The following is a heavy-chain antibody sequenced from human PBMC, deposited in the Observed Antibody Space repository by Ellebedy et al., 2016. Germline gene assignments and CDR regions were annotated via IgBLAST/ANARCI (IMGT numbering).Heavy chain of an antibody. CDR3: ARGPYYYGSGSYYKVCAFDI. Sequence: ASVKVSCKLSGHTLSELSIHWVRQAPGKGLEWMGGIDRENGETFYAQKFQGRVTMTEDTSTDTAYMELRSLRSDDTAVYYCARGPYYYGSGSYYKVCAFDIWGQGTMVTVSS. D-gene: IGHD3-10*01. CDR2: IDRENGET. J-gene: IGHJ3*02. V-gene: IGHV1-24*01. CDR1: GHTLSELS.